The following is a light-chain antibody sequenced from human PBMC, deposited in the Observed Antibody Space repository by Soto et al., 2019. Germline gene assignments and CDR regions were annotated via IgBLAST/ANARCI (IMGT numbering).Light chain of an antibody. CDR2: GAS. V-gene: IGKV3-20*01. J-gene: IGKJ1*01. CDR3: QQYGSSGT. CDR1: QSVSSN. Sequence: EIVLTQSPGTLSLSAGERVTLSCRASQSVSSNLAWYQQKPGQAPRLVIYGASNRATGIPDRFSGSGSGTDFTLTISRLEPEDFAVYYCQQYGSSGTFGQGTKVDI.